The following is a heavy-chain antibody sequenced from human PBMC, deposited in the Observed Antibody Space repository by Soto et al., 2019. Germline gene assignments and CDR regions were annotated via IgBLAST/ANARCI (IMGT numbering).Heavy chain of an antibody. Sequence: SETLSLTCTVSGGSISSSSYYWGWIRPPPGKGLEWIGSIYYSGSTYYNPSLKSRVTISVDTSKNQFSLKLSSVTAADTAVCYCARQIVGATTDFDYWGQGTLVTVSS. CDR2: IYYSGST. D-gene: IGHD1-26*01. V-gene: IGHV4-39*01. CDR3: ARQIVGATTDFDY. CDR1: GGSISSSSYY. J-gene: IGHJ4*02.